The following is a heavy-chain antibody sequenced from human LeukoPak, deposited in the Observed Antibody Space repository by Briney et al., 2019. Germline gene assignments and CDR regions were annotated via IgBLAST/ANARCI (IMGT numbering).Heavy chain of an antibody. CDR2: IYYSGST. V-gene: IGHV4-39*01. CDR3: ARGPGTAYPYYFDY. CDR1: GGSISSSSYY. D-gene: IGHD3-16*01. Sequence: PSETLSLTCTVSGGSISSSSYYWGWIRQPPGKGLEWIGSIYYSGSTYYNPSLKSRVTISVDTSKNQFSLKLSSVTAADTAVYYCARGPGTAYPYYFDYWGQGTLVTVSS. J-gene: IGHJ4*02.